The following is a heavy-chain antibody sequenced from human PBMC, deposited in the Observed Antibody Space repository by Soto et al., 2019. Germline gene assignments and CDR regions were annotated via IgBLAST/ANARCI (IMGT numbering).Heavy chain of an antibody. J-gene: IGHJ4*02. CDR3: ARDRGSGSYYARFDF. Sequence: QVQLVQSGAEVKKPGASVKVSCKASGYTFTTYVISWVRQAPGQGLEWMGWISSYNGNTNYAQKLQDRVTMTTDTSTNIAYMELRSLRSDDTAVFYCARDRGSGSYYARFDFWGQGTLVTVSS. CDR1: GYTFTTYV. CDR2: ISSYNGNT. D-gene: IGHD1-26*01. V-gene: IGHV1-18*01.